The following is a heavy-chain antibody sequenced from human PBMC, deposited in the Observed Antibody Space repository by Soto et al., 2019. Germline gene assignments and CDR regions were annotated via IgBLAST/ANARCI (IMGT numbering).Heavy chain of an antibody. CDR1: GITATNGH. V-gene: IGHV3-53*01. D-gene: IGHD4-17*01. J-gene: IGHJ4*02. CDR3: ARDWNGDKYFDF. CDR2: IYSDDNT. Sequence: DVQLVKSGVGLIQPGGSLRLSGAASGITATNGHMSWVRQAPGKGLEWVSVIYSDDNTYYADSVKARVTISRDTSKNTVYLQMNRLRAEDTAVYYCARDWNGDKYFDFWDQGSLVTVSS.